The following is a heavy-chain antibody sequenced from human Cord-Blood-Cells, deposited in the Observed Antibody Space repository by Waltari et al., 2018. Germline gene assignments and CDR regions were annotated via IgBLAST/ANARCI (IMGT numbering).Heavy chain of an antibody. CDR3: AKSLRYNWNDYYYYGMDV. CDR1: GFTFSSYA. Sequence: EVQLLESGGGLVQPGGSLRLSCAASGFTFSSYAMSWVRQAPGKGLEWVSAISGSGGSTYYADSVKGRFTISRDNSKNTLYLQMNSLRAEDTAVYYCAKSLRYNWNDYYYYGMDVWGQGTTVTVSS. CDR2: ISGSGGST. V-gene: IGHV3-23*01. D-gene: IGHD1-1*01. J-gene: IGHJ6*02.